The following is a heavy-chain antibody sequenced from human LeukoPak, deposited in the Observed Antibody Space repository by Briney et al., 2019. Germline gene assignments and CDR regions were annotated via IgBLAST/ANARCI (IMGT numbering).Heavy chain of an antibody. CDR2: IYSGGTT. CDR1: GFTVSSNY. J-gene: IGHJ4*02. V-gene: IGHV3-53*01. Sequence: GGSLRLSCAASGFTVSSNYMSWVRQPPGKGLEWVSVIYSGGTTFYADSVKGRFTISRDNSKNTLYLQMSSLRADDTAVYYCAKLKGWYGEGYFDYWGQGTVVTVSS. CDR3: AKLKGWYGEGYFDY. D-gene: IGHD3-10*01.